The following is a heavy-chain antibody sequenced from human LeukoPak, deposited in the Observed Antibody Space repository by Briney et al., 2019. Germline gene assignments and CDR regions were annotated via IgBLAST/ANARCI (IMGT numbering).Heavy chain of an antibody. CDR3: ARVPIAARSNWFDP. V-gene: IGHV4-59*01. CDR1: GGSISSYY. D-gene: IGHD6-6*01. Sequence: KPSETLSLTCTVSGGSISSYYWSWIRQPPGKGLEWIGYIYYSGSTNYNPSLKSRVTISVDTSKNQFSLKLSSVTAADTAVYYCARVPIAARSNWFDPWGQGTLSPSPQ. CDR2: IYYSGST. J-gene: IGHJ5*02.